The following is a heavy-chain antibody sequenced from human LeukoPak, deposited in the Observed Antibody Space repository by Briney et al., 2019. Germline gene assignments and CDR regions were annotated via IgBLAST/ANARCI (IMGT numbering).Heavy chain of an antibody. D-gene: IGHD3-3*01. Sequence: GGSLRLSCAASGFTFSSYEMNWVRQAPGKGLEWVSYISSSGSTIYYADSVKGRFTISRDNAKNSLYLQMNSLRAEDTAVYYCAGIYGFRFPSWFDPWGQGTLVTVSS. V-gene: IGHV3-48*03. J-gene: IGHJ5*02. CDR1: GFTFSSYE. CDR2: ISSSGSTI. CDR3: AGIYGFRFPSWFDP.